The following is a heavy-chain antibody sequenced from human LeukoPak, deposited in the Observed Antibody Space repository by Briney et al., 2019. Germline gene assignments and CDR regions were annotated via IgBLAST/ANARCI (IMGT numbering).Heavy chain of an antibody. J-gene: IGHJ5*02. CDR3: ARRSRNSWNWFDP. CDR1: GYSFTSYW. Sequence: GEALKISCKGSGYSFTSYWIGWVRQMPGKGLEGMGIIYPGDSDTRYSPSFQGQVTISADKSISTAYLQWSSLKASDTAMYYCARRSRNSWNWFDPWGQGTLVTVSS. D-gene: IGHD6-13*01. V-gene: IGHV5-51*01. CDR2: IYPGDSDT.